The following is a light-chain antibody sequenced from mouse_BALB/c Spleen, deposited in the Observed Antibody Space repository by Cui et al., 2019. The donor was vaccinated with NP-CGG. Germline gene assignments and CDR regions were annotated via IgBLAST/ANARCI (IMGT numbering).Light chain of an antibody. CDR3: ALWYSNHWV. CDR2: GTN. CDR1: TGTVTTSNY. V-gene: IGLV1*01. J-gene: IGLJ1*01. Sequence: QAVVTQEPALPTSPGETVTLTCRSNTGTVTTSNYANWVQEKPDHLFTGLIGGTNNRAPGVPARFSGSLIGDKAALTITGAQTEDEAIYFCALWYSNHWVFGGGTKLTVL.